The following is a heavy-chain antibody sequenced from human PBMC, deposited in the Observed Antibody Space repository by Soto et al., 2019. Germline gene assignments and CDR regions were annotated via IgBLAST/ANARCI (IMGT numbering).Heavy chain of an antibody. V-gene: IGHV3-9*01. D-gene: IGHD1-7*01. CDR2: ISWNSGSI. CDR1: GFTFDDYA. J-gene: IGHJ6*02. CDR3: ATDGGTGTTSSYYYGMDV. Sequence: EVQLVESGGGLVQPGRSLRLSCAASGFTFDDYAMPWVRQAPGKGLEWVSGISWNSGSIGYADSVKGRFTISRDNAKNSLYLQMNSLRAEDTALYYCATDGGTGTTSSYYYGMDVWGQGTTVTVSS.